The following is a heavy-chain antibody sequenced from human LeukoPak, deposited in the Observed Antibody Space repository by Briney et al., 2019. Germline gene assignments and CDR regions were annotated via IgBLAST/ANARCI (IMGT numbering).Heavy chain of an antibody. CDR3: AKDGDYGDYDY. J-gene: IGHJ4*02. CDR2: IWNDGSNK. D-gene: IGHD4-17*01. CDR1: GFTFSTYG. V-gene: IGHV3-33*06. Sequence: GSLRLSCAASGFTFSTYGLHWVRQAPGKGLEWVAVIWNDGSNKYYADSVKGRFTISRDNSKNTLYLQMNSLRAEDTAVYYCAKDGDYGDYDYWGQGTLVTVSS.